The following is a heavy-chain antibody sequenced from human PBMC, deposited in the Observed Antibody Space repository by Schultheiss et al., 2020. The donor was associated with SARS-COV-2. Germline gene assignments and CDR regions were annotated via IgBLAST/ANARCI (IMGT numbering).Heavy chain of an antibody. V-gene: IGHV5-51*01. CDR3: ARDHGYNYERYFDY. J-gene: IGHJ4*02. D-gene: IGHD5-24*01. CDR1: GYKFTSQW. Sequence: GGSLRLSCQGTGYKFTSQWIGWVRQMSGKGLEWMGIIYPGDSDTRYSPSFQGQVTISADKSISTAYVQWSSLKASDTAMYYCARDHGYNYERYFDYWGQGTLVTVSS. CDR2: IYPGDSDT.